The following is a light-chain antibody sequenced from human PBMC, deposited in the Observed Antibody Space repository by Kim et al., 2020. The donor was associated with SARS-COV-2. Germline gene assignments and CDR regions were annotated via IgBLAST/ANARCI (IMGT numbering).Light chain of an antibody. CDR1: SRGIGANNY. Sequence: QSVTIYCTGTSRGIGANNYVTWYQLHPGKGPKVMIYDVTKRPSGVPDRFSGSKSGNTASLTISGLQTEDEADYYCSSYAGSYTMIFGGGTQLTVL. V-gene: IGLV2-11*03. CDR3: SSYAGSYTMI. CDR2: DVT. J-gene: IGLJ2*01.